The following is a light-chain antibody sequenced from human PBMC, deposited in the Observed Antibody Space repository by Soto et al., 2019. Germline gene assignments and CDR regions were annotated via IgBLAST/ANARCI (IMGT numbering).Light chain of an antibody. CDR2: EVT. Sequence: HSALTHPASVSGSPGQSITISCTGTSIDVGGYNYVSWYQHHPGESPKLIIFEVTKRPSGVPYRFSGSKSANTDSLTISGLQAEDEADYFCNSYTTSATYVFGSGTKV. CDR3: NSYTTSATYV. J-gene: IGLJ1*01. CDR1: SIDVGGYNY. V-gene: IGLV2-14*01.